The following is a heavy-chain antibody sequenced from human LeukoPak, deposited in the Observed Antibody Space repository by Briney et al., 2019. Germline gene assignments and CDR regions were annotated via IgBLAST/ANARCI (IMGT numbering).Heavy chain of an antibody. V-gene: IGHV3-11*04. CDR3: ARVSYSSSSGDWFDP. CDR1: GFTFSDYY. Sequence: GGSLRLSCAASGFTFSDYYMSWIRQAPGKGLEWVSYISSSGSTIYYADSVKGRFTISRDNAKNSLYLQMNSLRAEDAAVYYCARVSYSSSSGDWFDPWGQGTLVTVSS. J-gene: IGHJ5*02. D-gene: IGHD6-6*01. CDR2: ISSSGSTI.